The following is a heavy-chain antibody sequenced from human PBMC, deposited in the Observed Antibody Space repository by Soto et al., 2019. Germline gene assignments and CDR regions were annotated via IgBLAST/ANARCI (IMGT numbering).Heavy chain of an antibody. CDR1: GYTFTSYA. CDR2: ISAYNGNT. D-gene: IGHD1-1*01. Sequence: ASVAVSSTASGYTFTSYAMHWVRQAPGQRLEWMGWISAYNGNTNYAQKLQGRVTMTTDTSTSTAYMELRSLRSDDTAVYYCARGNHFDYWGQGTLVTVSS. J-gene: IGHJ4*02. V-gene: IGHV1-18*01. CDR3: ARGNHFDY.